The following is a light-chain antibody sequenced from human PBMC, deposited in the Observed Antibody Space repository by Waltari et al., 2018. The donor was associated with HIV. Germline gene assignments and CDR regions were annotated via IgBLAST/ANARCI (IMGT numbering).Light chain of an antibody. CDR1: QSVSTY. Sequence: EILLTQSPATLSLSPGERATLSCRASQSVSTYLVWYQQKLGQPPRLLIYDASNRATGIPARFSGSGSGTDFTLTISSLEPEDFALYYCQQRSNWPPTFGQGTKVEVK. CDR2: DAS. J-gene: IGKJ1*01. CDR3: QQRSNWPPT. V-gene: IGKV3-11*01.